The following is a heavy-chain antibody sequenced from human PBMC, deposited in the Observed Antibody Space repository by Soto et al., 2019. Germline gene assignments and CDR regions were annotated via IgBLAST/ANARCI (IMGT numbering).Heavy chain of an antibody. Sequence: EVQLLESGGGLVQPGGSLRLSCAASGFTFSSYAVSWVRQAPGKGLEWVSAISGSGGSTYYADSVKGRFTISRDNSKNTLYLQMNSLRAEDTAVYYCARDLGDIVVVVAANGAYWGQGTLVTVSS. CDR3: ARDLGDIVVVVAANGAY. CDR2: ISGSGGST. V-gene: IGHV3-23*01. D-gene: IGHD2-15*01. J-gene: IGHJ4*02. CDR1: GFTFSSYA.